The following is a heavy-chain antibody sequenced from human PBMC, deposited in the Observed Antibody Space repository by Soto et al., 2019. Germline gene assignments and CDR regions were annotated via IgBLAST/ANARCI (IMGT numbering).Heavy chain of an antibody. Sequence: EVQLLESGGGLVQHGRSLRLSCAASGFTFSSYAMNWVRQAPGKGLEWVSAMSGTGGSTYYADSVKGRFTISRDNSKNTLYLQMDSLRVEDTAVFNCAKAGFSSGWSPSYFDYWGQGTLLTVSS. CDR3: AKAGFSSGWSPSYFDY. J-gene: IGHJ4*02. D-gene: IGHD6-19*01. CDR2: MSGTGGST. V-gene: IGHV3-23*01. CDR1: GFTFSSYA.